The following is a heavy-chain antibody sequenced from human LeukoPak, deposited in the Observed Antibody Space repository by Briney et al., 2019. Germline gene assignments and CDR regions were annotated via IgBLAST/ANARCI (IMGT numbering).Heavy chain of an antibody. Sequence: PSETLSLTCTVSGGSVSSGSYYWSWIRQPPGKGLEWIGYIYYSGSTNYNPSLKSRVTISVDTSKNQFSLKLSSVTAADTAVYYCAREGYCTNGVCYWGPGGLDYWGQGTLVTVSS. CDR3: AREGYCTNGVCYWGPGGLDY. D-gene: IGHD2-8*01. V-gene: IGHV4-61*01. CDR1: GGSVSSGSYY. J-gene: IGHJ4*02. CDR2: IYYSGST.